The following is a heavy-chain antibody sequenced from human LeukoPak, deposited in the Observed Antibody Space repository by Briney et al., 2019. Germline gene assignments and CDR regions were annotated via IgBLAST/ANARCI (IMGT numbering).Heavy chain of an antibody. Sequence: GGSLSLSCAASGLTFSDYWMYWVRQAQGQGLEWVANIKYDGSEKYYVDSVKGRFAISRDNAKNSLYLQMNSLRVEDTAMYYCATDRGLRWGKGTTVTVSS. J-gene: IGHJ6*04. V-gene: IGHV3-7*03. CDR2: IKYDGSEK. CDR3: ATDRGLR. CDR1: GLTFSDYW.